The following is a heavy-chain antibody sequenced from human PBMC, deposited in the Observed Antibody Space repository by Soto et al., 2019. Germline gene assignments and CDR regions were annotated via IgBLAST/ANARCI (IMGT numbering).Heavy chain of an antibody. CDR3: VRGDNWNDEASDY. V-gene: IGHV3-33*01. Sequence: GGSLRLSCAPSGFMFSNHGMHWVRQAAGKGLEWVAVIWSDGNNRYYADSVKGRFTISRDNSKNTLYLQMNSLRAEDTAVYYCVRGDNWNDEASDYWGQGT. CDR2: IWSDGNNR. D-gene: IGHD1-1*01. CDR1: GFMFSNHG. J-gene: IGHJ4*02.